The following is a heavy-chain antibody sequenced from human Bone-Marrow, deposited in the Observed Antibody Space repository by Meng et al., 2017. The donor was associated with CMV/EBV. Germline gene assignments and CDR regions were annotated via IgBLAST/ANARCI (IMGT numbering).Heavy chain of an antibody. Sequence: GESLKISCAASGFTFSSYWMHWVRQAPGKGLVWVSRINSDGSSTSYADSVKGRFTISRDNAKNSLYLQMNSLRAEDTAVYYCARVMGGREGYYYYGMDVWGQGPTVTVSS. CDR2: INSDGSST. CDR3: ARVMGGREGYYYYGMDV. V-gene: IGHV3-74*01. D-gene: IGHD2-8*01. J-gene: IGHJ6*02. CDR1: GFTFSSYW.